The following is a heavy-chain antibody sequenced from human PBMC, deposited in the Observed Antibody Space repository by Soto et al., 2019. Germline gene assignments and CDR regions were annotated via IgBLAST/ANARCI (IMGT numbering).Heavy chain of an antibody. D-gene: IGHD2-2*01. J-gene: IGHJ4*02. CDR1: GYTFTSYA. CDR3: ARDFFGYCSSTSCYRTYYFDY. CDR2: INAGNGNT. V-gene: IGHV1-3*01. Sequence: ASVKVSCKASGYTFTSYAMHWVRQAPGQRLEWMGWINAGNGNTKYSQKFQGRVTITRDTSASTAYMELSSLRSEDTAVYYCARDFFGYCSSTSCYRTYYFDYWDQGTLVTVSS.